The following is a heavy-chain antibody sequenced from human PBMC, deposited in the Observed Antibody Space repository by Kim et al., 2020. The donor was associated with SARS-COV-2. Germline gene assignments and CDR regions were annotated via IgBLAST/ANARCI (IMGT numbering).Heavy chain of an antibody. V-gene: IGHV4-34*01. CDR2: GGT. D-gene: IGHD3-16*01. CDR3: ARLHGGVMV. Sequence: GGTDYNPSLESRVTISIDASKNQISLKVTAVTAADTAMYYCARLHGGVMVWGQGTLVTVSS. J-gene: IGHJ4*02.